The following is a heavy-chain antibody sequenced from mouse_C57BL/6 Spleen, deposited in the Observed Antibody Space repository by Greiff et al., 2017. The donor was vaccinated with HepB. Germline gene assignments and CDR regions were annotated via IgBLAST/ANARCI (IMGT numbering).Heavy chain of an antibody. CDR1: GYSITSGYY. J-gene: IGHJ2*01. CDR3: ARVGWGLDY. Sequence: EVHLVESGPGLVKPSQSLSLTCSVTGYSITSGYYWNWIRQFPGNKLEWMGYISYDGSNNYNPSLKNRISITRGTSKNQFFLKLNSVTTEDTATYYCARVGWGLDYWGQGTTLTVSS. D-gene: IGHD3-3*01. CDR2: ISYDGSN. V-gene: IGHV3-6*01.